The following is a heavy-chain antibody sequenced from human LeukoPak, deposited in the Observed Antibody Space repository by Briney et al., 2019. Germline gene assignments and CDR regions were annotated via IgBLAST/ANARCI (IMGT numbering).Heavy chain of an antibody. V-gene: IGHV3-21*01. Sequence: GGSLRLSCAASGFTFSSYCMNWVRQAPGKGLEWVSSITSSSSYIYYADSVKGRFTISRDNAKNSLYLQMNSLRAEDTAVYYCARDGVSMVRGVRVLDYYNYYMDVWGKGTTVTISS. CDR3: ARDGVSMVRGVRVLDYYNYYMDV. CDR1: GFTFSSYC. J-gene: IGHJ6*03. CDR2: ITSSSSYI. D-gene: IGHD3-10*01.